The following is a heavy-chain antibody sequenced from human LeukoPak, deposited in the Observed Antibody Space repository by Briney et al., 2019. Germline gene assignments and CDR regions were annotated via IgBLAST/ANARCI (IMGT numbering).Heavy chain of an antibody. D-gene: IGHD1-14*01. V-gene: IGHV1-69*13. CDR1: GGTFSSYA. J-gene: IGHJ4*02. CDR2: IIPIFGTA. Sequence: ASVKVSCKASGGTFSSYAISWVRQALGQGLEWMGGIIPIFGTANYAQKFQGRVTITADESTSTAYMELSSLRSEDTAVYYCVKDRPPVPLDYWGQGTLVTVSS. CDR3: VKDRPPVPLDY.